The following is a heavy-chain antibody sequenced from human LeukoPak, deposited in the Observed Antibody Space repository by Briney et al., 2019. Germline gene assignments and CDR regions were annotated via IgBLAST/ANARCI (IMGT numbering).Heavy chain of an antibody. J-gene: IGHJ4*02. CDR1: GFTFSNYW. CDR2: INKDGSEI. CDR3: AKAIVPAATIELFDF. D-gene: IGHD2-2*01. Sequence: PGVSLRLSCAASGFTFSNYWMSWVRQAPGKGLEWVAHINKDGSEIYYVDSVKGRFTISRDNSKNTLYLQMNSLRAEDTAVYYCAKAIVPAATIELFDFWGQGALVTVSS. V-gene: IGHV3-7*03.